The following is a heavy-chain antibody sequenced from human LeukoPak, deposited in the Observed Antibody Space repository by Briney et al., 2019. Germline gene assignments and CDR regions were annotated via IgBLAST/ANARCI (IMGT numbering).Heavy chain of an antibody. Sequence: SETPSLTCTVSGASISSFYWSWIRQPAGKGLQWIGRIHTSGSANYNPSLKSRVTMSVDTSKNQFSLKLTSVTAADTAVYYCAREGPVAGPWGQGTLVTVSS. J-gene: IGHJ5*02. D-gene: IGHD6-13*01. CDR1: GASISSFY. CDR3: AREGPVAGP. V-gene: IGHV4-4*07. CDR2: IHTSGSA.